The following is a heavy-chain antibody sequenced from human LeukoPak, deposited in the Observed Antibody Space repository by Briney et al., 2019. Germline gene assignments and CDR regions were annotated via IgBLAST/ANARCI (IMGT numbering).Heavy chain of an antibody. CDR3: AKDRLGAMMYFDY. Sequence: GGSLRLSCEASGFTFSTYGMSWVRQAPGKGLEWVSAISGSGGSTYYADSVKGRVTISRDNSKNTLYLQVNSLRVEDTAVYYCAKDRLGAMMYFDYWGQGTLVTVSS. V-gene: IGHV3-23*01. CDR2: ISGSGGST. CDR1: GFTFSTYG. J-gene: IGHJ4*02. D-gene: IGHD1-26*01.